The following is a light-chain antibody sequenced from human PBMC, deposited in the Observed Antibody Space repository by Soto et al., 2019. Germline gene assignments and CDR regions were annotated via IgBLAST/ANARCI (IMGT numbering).Light chain of an antibody. Sequence: EIVLTQSPGTLSLSPGERATLSCRASQSVIGRQLAWYQHKPGQAPRLLMFGVSNRATGIPDRFTGSGSGTDFTLTISRLEPEDFAVYYCQVYGPSPPTTFGQGTRLEIK. CDR3: QVYGPSPPTT. CDR2: GVS. CDR1: QSVIGRQ. V-gene: IGKV3-20*01. J-gene: IGKJ5*01.